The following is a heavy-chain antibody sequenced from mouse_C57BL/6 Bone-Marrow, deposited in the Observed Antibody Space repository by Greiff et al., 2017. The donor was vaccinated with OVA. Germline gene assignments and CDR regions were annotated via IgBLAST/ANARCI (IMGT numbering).Heavy chain of an antibody. CDR2: ISDGGSYT. V-gene: IGHV5-4*03. J-gene: IGHJ4*01. CDR3: ARGGDYYAMDY. Sequence: EVKLVESGGGLVKPGGSLKLSCAASGFTFSSYAMSWVRQTPEKRLAWVAIISDGGSYTYYPDNVKGRFTISRDTAKNNLYLQMSHLKSEDTAMYYCARGGDYYAMDYWGQGTSVTVSS. CDR1: GFTFSSYA.